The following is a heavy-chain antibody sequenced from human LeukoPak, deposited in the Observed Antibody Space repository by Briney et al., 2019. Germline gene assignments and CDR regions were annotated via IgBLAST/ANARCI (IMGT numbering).Heavy chain of an antibody. V-gene: IGHV4-39*07. CDR3: AREKIGTGTILGKHYYYMDV. CDR2: INYSRSP. Sequence: SETLSLTCTVSRGSISSSSYFWGWIRQPPGKGLEWIGTINYSRSPYYNPSLRSRVTISLDTSKNQFSLKLSSVTAADTAMYYCAREKIGTGTILGKHYYYMDVWGKGTTVTVSS. D-gene: IGHD1-1*01. CDR1: RGSISSSSYF. J-gene: IGHJ6*03.